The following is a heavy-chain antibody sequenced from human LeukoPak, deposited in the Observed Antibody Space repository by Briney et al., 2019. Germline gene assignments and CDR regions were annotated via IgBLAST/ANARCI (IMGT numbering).Heavy chain of an antibody. D-gene: IGHD6-19*01. CDR3: ARRIFQGSSGWYLFDY. CDR2: ISSAGSNK. CDR1: GFTFNTYA. V-gene: IGHV3-30-3*01. J-gene: IGHJ4*02. Sequence: GGSLRLSCAASGFTFNTYAMHWVRQAAGMGLEWVAVISSAGSNKYYADSVKGRFTISRDNSENTLYLQMNSLRAEDTAVYYCARRIFQGSSGWYLFDYWGQGTLVTVSS.